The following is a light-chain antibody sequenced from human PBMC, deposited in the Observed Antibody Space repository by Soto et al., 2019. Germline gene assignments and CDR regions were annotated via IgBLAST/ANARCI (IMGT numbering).Light chain of an antibody. CDR2: GAS. J-gene: IGKJ1*01. V-gene: IGKV3-20*01. CDR3: QQYGTSPWT. Sequence: ERVLERSPGTLSLNPGERATRSCRASQSISGSYLAWYQQKPGQAPRLLIYGASGRATGIPDRFSGSGSGTDFTLTISRLEPEDCAVYHCQQYGTSPWTFGQGTKVDIK. CDR1: QSISGSY.